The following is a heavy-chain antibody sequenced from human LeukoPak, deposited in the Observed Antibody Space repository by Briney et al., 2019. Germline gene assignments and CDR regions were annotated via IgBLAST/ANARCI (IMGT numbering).Heavy chain of an antibody. Sequence: ASVKVPCKASGYTFTSYDINWVRQATGQGLEWMGWMNPNSGNTGYAQKFQGRVTMTRNTSISTAYMELSSLRSEDTAVYYCARSIRRYFDWLPRTYPPYYYYGMDVWGQGTTVTVSS. D-gene: IGHD3-9*01. V-gene: IGHV1-8*01. CDR2: MNPNSGNT. CDR1: GYTFTSYD. CDR3: ARSIRRYFDWLPRTYPPYYYYGMDV. J-gene: IGHJ6*02.